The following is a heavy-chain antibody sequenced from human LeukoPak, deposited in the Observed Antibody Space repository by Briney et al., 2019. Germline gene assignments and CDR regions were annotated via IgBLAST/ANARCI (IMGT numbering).Heavy chain of an antibody. CDR3: ARSGNYRWDY. Sequence: PRGSLRLSCAASGFTFTSYWMHWVRQAPGEGLLWVSRIKQDGRTTSYADSVRGRFTISRDDAKNTVYLQMNGLRAEDTAVYYCARSGNYRWDYWGQGTLSPSPQ. D-gene: IGHD1-7*01. V-gene: IGHV3-74*01. CDR1: GFTFTSYW. CDR2: IKQDGRTT. J-gene: IGHJ4*02.